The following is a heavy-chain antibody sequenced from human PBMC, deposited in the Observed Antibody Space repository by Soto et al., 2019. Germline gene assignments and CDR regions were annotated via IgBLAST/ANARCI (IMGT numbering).Heavy chain of an antibody. D-gene: IGHD5-12*01. CDR1: GGTFSSYA. CDR2: IIPIFGTA. Sequence: QVQLVQSGAEVKKPGSSVKVSCKASGGTFSSYAISWVRQAPGQGLEWMGGIIPIFGTANYAQKFQGRVTIAGDETRSTAYRGVGSLGSEDRAVYYCAREGGGGVDIVATMALDYWGQGTLVTVSS. CDR3: AREGGGGVDIVATMALDY. V-gene: IGHV1-69*01. J-gene: IGHJ4*02.